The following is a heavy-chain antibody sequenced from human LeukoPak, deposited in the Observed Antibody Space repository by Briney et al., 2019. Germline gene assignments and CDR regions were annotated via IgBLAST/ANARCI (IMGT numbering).Heavy chain of an antibody. CDR1: GYTFTSYY. CDR2: INPSGGST. CDR3: ARDLYDFRSGYYGPFDY. J-gene: IGHJ4*02. D-gene: IGHD3-3*01. V-gene: IGHV1-46*01. Sequence: ASVKVSCKASGYTFTSYYMHWVRQAPGQGLEWMGIINPSGGSTSYAQKFQGRVTMTRDTSTSTVYMELSRLRSDDTAVYYCARDLYDFRSGYYGPFDYWGQGTLVTVSS.